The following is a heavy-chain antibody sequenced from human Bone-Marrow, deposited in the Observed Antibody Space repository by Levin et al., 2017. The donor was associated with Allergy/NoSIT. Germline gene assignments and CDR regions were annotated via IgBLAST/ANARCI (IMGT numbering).Heavy chain of an antibody. CDR1: GFTFDDYA. D-gene: IGHD5-12*01. CDR2: ISWNSGII. CDR3: AKLPGRYSGYDRVY. J-gene: IGHJ4*02. V-gene: IGHV3-9*01. Sequence: LSLTCAASGFTFDDYAMHWVRQAPGKGLEWVSGISWNSGIIDYADSVKGRFTISRDNAKKSLYLQMNSLRAEDTALYYCAKLPGRYSGYDRVYWGQGTLVTVSS.